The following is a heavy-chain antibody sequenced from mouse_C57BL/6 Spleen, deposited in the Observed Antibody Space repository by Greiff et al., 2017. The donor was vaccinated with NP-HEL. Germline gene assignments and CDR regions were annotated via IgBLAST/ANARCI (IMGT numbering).Heavy chain of an antibody. CDR3: TFDGYWGY. Sequence: EVQLQQSGAELVRPGASVKLSCTASGFNIKDDYMHWVKQRPEQGLEWIGWIDPENGDTEYASKFQGKATITADTSSNTAYLQLSSLTSEDTAVYYCTFDGYWGYWGQGTTLTVSS. CDR2: IDPENGDT. CDR1: GFNIKDDY. D-gene: IGHD2-3*01. J-gene: IGHJ2*01. V-gene: IGHV14-4*01.